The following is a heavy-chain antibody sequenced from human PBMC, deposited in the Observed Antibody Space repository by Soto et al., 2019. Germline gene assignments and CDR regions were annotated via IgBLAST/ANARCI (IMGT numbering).Heavy chain of an antibody. CDR3: TTGPRSTSTGTGAF. CDR2: INDDGIST. J-gene: IGHJ4*02. CDR1: GFTFSMYW. V-gene: IGHV3-74*01. D-gene: IGHD1-1*01. Sequence: GGSLRLSCAASGFTFSMYWKHWVRQVPGKGPEWVSRINDDGISTNYADSVKGRFTISRDNAKNTLYLQMNALRVEDTAVYYCTTGPRSTSTGTGAFWGLGTLVTVSS.